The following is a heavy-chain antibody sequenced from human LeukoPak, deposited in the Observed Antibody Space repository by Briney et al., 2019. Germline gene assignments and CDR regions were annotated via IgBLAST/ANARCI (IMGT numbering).Heavy chain of an antibody. CDR2: IYTSGST. Sequence: SETLSLTCTVSGGSISSYYWSWIRQPAGKGLEWIGRIYTSGSTNYNPSLKSRVTMSADTSKNQFSLKLSSVTAADTAVYYCARVGGATAIIGNYGMDVWGQGTTVTVSS. CDR1: GGSISSYY. D-gene: IGHD2-2*02. V-gene: IGHV4-4*07. CDR3: ARVGGATAIIGNYGMDV. J-gene: IGHJ6*02.